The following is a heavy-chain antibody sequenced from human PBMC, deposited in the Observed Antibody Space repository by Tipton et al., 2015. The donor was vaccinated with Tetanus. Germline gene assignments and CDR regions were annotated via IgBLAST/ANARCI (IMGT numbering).Heavy chain of an antibody. CDR3: ARHGIKSSNTWFDP. CDR1: GYIFTNYW. D-gene: IGHD5-12*01. V-gene: IGHV5-51*01. CDR2: IFPSDSET. Sequence: QLVQSGAEVKKPGESLKISCKASGYIFTNYWIAWVRQMPGKGLEYMGIIFPSDSETRYNPTFRGQVTMSVDKATNTAYLQWSSLVASDSAVYYCARHGIKSSNTWFDPWGQGTQVTVSS. J-gene: IGHJ5*02.